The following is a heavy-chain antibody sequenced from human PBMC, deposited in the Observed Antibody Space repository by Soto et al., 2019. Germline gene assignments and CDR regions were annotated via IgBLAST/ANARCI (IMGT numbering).Heavy chain of an antibody. J-gene: IGHJ4*02. Sequence: AASVKVSCKVSGYTLTELSMHWVRQAPGKGLEWMGGFDPEDGETIYAQKFQGRVTMTEDTSTDTAYMELSSLRSEDTAVYYCATENLKLYDILTGYPDYWGQGTLVTVSS. V-gene: IGHV1-24*01. CDR1: GYTLTELS. D-gene: IGHD3-9*01. CDR3: ATENLKLYDILTGYPDY. CDR2: FDPEDGET.